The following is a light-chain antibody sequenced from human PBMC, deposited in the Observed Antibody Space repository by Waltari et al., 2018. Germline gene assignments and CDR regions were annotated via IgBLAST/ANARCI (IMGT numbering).Light chain of an antibody. V-gene: IGKV3-20*01. CDR3: QQYDISPLT. Sequence: IVLTHSPGTLSLSPGEGATLSCRTSQTIRTTYLAWHQQKPGQAPTLLIYGAFSSATGIPDRFTGSGSGTDFSLTISSLEPEDFATYYCQQYDISPLTFGGGTKVEIK. CDR1: QTIRTTY. J-gene: IGKJ4*01. CDR2: GAF.